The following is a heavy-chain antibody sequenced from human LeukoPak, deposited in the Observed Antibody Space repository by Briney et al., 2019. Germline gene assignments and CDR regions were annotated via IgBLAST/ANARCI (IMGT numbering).Heavy chain of an antibody. Sequence: GGSLRLSCAASGFTFSRYSVNWVRQAPGKGLEWVSSISSSSSYIYYADSVKGRFTISRDNAKNSLYLQMNSLRAEDTAVYYCARVWTGQWPPHYYYMDVWGKGTTVTISS. D-gene: IGHD6-19*01. J-gene: IGHJ6*03. CDR2: ISSSSSYI. V-gene: IGHV3-21*01. CDR1: GFTFSRYS. CDR3: ARVWTGQWPPHYYYMDV.